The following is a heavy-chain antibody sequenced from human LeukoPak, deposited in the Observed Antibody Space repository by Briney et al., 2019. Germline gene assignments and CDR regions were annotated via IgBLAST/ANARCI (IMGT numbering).Heavy chain of an antibody. V-gene: IGHV4-4*07. CDR2: IYTSGTT. J-gene: IGHJ6*03. CDR1: GGSISSYY. CDR3: ARWSGSVTARNYYYYMDV. Sequence: SETLSHTCTVSGGSISSYYWTWIRQPAGSGLEWIGRIYTSGTTDYNPSLRTRVTISVDASRNQFSLNLSSVTAADTAVYYCARWSGSVTARNYYYYMDVWGEGTTVTVSS. D-gene: IGHD6-6*01.